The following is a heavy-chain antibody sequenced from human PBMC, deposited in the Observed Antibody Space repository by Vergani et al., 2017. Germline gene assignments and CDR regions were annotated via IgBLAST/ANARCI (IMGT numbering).Heavy chain of an antibody. Sequence: QVQLVQSGAEVKKPGSSVKVSCKASGGTFSSYAISWVRQAPGQGLEWMGGIIPIFGTTNYAQKFQGRVTMTSDTSTSTVYMELRSLRSEDTAVYYCARDWGNSDYGGPYDAFDIWGQGTMVTVSS. V-gene: IGHV1-69*06. CDR2: IIPIFGTT. CDR3: ARDWGNSDYGGPYDAFDI. J-gene: IGHJ3*02. CDR1: GGTFSSYA. D-gene: IGHD4-23*01.